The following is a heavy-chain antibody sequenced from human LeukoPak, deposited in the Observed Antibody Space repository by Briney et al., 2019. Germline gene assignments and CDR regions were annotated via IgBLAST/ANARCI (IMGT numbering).Heavy chain of an antibody. D-gene: IGHD6-19*01. CDR3: AEVEGREGGWSEYFQY. V-gene: IGHV3-23*01. J-gene: IGHJ1*01. CDR1: GFTFSSYA. Sequence: GGSLRLSCAASGFTFSSYAMSWVRQAPGKGLEWVSAISISGGSTYYADSVKGRFTVSRDNSKNTLYLQMNSLRAEDTAVYYCAEVEGREGGWSEYFQYWGQGTLVTVSS. CDR2: ISISGGST.